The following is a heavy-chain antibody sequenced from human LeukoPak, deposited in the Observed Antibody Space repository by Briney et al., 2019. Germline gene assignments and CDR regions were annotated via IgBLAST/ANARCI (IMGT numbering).Heavy chain of an antibody. Sequence: QPGGSLRLSCAASGFTFSSNAMAWVRQAPGKGLEWVSAISGSGGTTFYADSVKGRFTISRVHSKNTLYLQMNSLRADDPAVYYCAKAHCSSTSCSRADNWGQGTLVTVSS. D-gene: IGHD2-2*01. CDR2: ISGSGGTT. CDR3: AKAHCSSTSCSRADN. CDR1: GFTFSSNA. J-gene: IGHJ4*02. V-gene: IGHV3-23*01.